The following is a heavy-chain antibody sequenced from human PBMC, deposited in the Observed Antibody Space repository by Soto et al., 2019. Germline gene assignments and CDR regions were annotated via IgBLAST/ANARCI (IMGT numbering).Heavy chain of an antibody. J-gene: IGHJ4*02. CDR3: VADVPNSSGYVPIDY. CDR2: INNDGSRT. D-gene: IGHD3-22*01. Sequence: GGSLRLSCAVSGFTFSNYWMHWVRQAPGKGLVWVSRINNDGSRTNYADSVKGRFTISRDDSEKTLYLQMNSLRAEDTAVYYCVADVPNSSGYVPIDYWGQGILVTVSS. CDR1: GFTFSNYW. V-gene: IGHV3-74*01.